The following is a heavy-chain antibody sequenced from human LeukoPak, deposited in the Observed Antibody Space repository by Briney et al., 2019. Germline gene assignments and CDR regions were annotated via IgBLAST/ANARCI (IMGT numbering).Heavy chain of an antibody. CDR3: ARVASYDNGWYFDY. Sequence: GASVTVSCKASGYTFTGYYMHCVRQAPGQALEWMERINPNSGGANYAQRFQGRLTMTRDTSISTTYMELSRRRSADTAVYYCARVASYDNGWYFDYWGQGTLVTVSS. CDR2: INPNSGGA. CDR1: GYTFTGYY. D-gene: IGHD6-19*01. J-gene: IGHJ4*02. V-gene: IGHV1-2*06.